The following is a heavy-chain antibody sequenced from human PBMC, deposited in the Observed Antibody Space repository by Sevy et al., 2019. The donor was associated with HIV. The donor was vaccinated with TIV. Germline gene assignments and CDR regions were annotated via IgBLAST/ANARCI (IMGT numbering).Heavy chain of an antibody. CDR1: GFTFSSYW. D-gene: IGHD6-19*01. V-gene: IGHV3-74*01. CDR2: INSDGSST. CDR3: ARDGQWLVRGGSDAFDI. Sequence: GGSLRLSCAASGFTFSSYWMHWVRQAPGKGLVWVSRINSDGSSTSYADSVKGRFTISRDNAKNTLYLQMNSLRAEDTAVYYCARDGQWLVRGGSDAFDIWGQGTMVTVS. J-gene: IGHJ3*02.